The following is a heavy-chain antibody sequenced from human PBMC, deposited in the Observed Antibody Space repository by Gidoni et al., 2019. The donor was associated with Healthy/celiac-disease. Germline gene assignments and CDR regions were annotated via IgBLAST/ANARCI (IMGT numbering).Heavy chain of an antibody. CDR1: GFPFSSYG. J-gene: IGHJ1*01. CDR3: ARVTDYGDYGYFQH. D-gene: IGHD4-17*01. V-gene: IGHV3-33*01. Sequence: QVQLVESGGGVVQPGRSLRLSCAASGFPFSSYGMHWVRQAPGKGLEWVAVILYDGSNKYYADSVKGRFTISRDNSKNKLYLQMNSLRAEDTAVYYCARVTDYGDYGYFQHWGQGTLVTVSS. CDR2: ILYDGSNK.